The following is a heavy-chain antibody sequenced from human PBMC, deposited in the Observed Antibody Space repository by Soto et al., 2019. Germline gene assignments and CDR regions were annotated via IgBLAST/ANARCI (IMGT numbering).Heavy chain of an antibody. CDR1: GFTCSTYG. J-gene: IGHJ3*01. CDR3: AVYCSGGSYSSEAFDV. D-gene: IGHD2-15*01. V-gene: IGHV3-30*03. Sequence: PGGSLRLSCATSGFTCSTYGMHWVRQAPGKGLEWVAVISYDGTNKYYTDSVKGRFTISRDNSKNTLYLQLTSLRAEDTAVYHCAVYCSGGSYSSEAFDVWGQGTMVTVSS. CDR2: ISYDGTNK.